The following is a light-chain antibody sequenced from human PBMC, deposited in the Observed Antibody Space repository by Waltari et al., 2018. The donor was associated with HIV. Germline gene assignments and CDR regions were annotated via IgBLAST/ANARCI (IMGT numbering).Light chain of an antibody. CDR1: SSDVGAYDS. CDR3: SSFTIGSTLI. J-gene: IGLJ2*01. Sequence: QSALAQPASVSGSPGQSITISCSGTSSDVGAYDSVSWYPPNLGKAPRLILYEVTHRPSCFFKRCSGSKSGNTASLTVSGLQAEDEADYYCSSFTIGSTLIFGGGTKLTVL. CDR2: EVT. V-gene: IGLV2-14*01.